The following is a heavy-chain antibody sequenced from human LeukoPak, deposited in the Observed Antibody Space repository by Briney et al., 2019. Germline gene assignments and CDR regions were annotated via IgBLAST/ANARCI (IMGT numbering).Heavy chain of an antibody. CDR2: IYTSGST. CDR3: AREGLAVYYGSGSYFSLNWFDP. CDR1: GGSISSYY. D-gene: IGHD3-10*01. J-gene: IGHJ5*02. V-gene: IGHV4-4*07. Sequence: SETLSLTCTVSGGSISSYYWSWIRQPAGKGLEWIGRIYTSGSTNYNPSLKSRVTMSVDTSKNQFTLKLSSVTAADTAVYYCAREGLAVYYGSGSYFSLNWFDPWGQGTLVTVSS.